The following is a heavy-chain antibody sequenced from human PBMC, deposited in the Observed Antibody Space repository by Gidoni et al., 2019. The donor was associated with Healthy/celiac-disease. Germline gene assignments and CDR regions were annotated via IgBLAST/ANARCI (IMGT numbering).Heavy chain of an antibody. D-gene: IGHD6-13*01. J-gene: IGHJ4*02. CDR3: ARVRESSSWFSSPPLRYYFDY. CDR2: INPNSGGT. V-gene: IGHV1-2*02. Sequence: QVQLVQSGAEVKKPGASVKVSCKASGYTFTGYYMHWVRQAPGQGLEWMGWINPNSGGTNYAQKFQGRVTMTRDTSISTAYMELSRLRSDDTAVYYCARVRESSSWFSSPPLRYYFDYWGQGTLVTVSS. CDR1: GYTFTGYY.